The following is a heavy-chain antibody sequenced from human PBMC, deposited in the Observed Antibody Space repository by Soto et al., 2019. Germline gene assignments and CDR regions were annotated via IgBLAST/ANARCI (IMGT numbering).Heavy chain of an antibody. V-gene: IGHV1-3*01. Sequence: QVQLVQSGAEVKKPGASVKVSCKASGYTFTSYAMHWVRQAPGQRLEWMGWINAGNGNTKYSQKFQGRVTITRDTSASTAYVELSSLRSEDTAVYYCARVNDFWSGYDRFDYWGQGTLVTVSS. D-gene: IGHD3-3*01. CDR1: GYTFTSYA. J-gene: IGHJ4*02. CDR2: INAGNGNT. CDR3: ARVNDFWSGYDRFDY.